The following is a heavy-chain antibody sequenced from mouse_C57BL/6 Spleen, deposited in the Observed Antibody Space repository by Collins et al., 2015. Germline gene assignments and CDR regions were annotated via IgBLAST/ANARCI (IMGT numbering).Heavy chain of an antibody. CDR1: GFSLTTFGMG. V-gene: IGHV8-8*01. Sequence: QVTLKESGPEILQPSQTLSLTCSFSGFSLTTFGMGVGWIRQPSGKGLEWLAHIWWDDDKYYNPALKSRLTISKDTSKNQVFLKIANVDTADTATYYCARIASYGPSWFAYWGQGTLVTVSA. D-gene: IGHD1-1*02. CDR3: ARIASYGPSWFAY. J-gene: IGHJ3*01. CDR2: IWWDDDK.